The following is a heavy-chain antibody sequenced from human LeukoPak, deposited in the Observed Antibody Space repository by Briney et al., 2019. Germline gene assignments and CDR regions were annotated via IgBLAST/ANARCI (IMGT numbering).Heavy chain of an antibody. CDR2: ISYDGSDK. J-gene: IGHJ4*02. V-gene: IGHV3-30*04. CDR3: ARRNHYDSKEMGY. Sequence: PGGSLRLSCAASGSIFSNYAMHWVRQAPGKGLEWVAVISYDGSDKHYADSVKGRFTISRDNSKNTLYLQMNSLRDDDTAVYYCARRNHYDSKEMGYWGQGTLVTVSS. D-gene: IGHD3-22*01. CDR1: GSIFSNYA.